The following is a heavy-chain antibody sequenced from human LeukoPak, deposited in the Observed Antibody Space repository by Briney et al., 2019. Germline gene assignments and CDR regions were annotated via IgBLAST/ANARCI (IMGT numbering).Heavy chain of an antibody. Sequence: SETLSLTCTVSGGSISGYYWNWIRQPPGKGLEWIGYIYYSGSTNYNPSLKSRVTISLDTSKNQFSLKLSSVTAADTAVYYCARDPHYGDYVGYFDYWGQGTLVTVSS. CDR1: GGSISGYY. CDR3: ARDPHYGDYVGYFDY. J-gene: IGHJ4*02. D-gene: IGHD4-17*01. V-gene: IGHV4-59*01. CDR2: IYYSGST.